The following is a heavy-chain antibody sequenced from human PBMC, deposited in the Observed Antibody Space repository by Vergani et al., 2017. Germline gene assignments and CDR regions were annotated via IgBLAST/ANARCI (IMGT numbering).Heavy chain of an antibody. J-gene: IGHJ4*02. CDR1: GYSLSSGYY. V-gene: IGHV4-38-2*01. CDR2: IYHSGST. D-gene: IGHD1-1*01. Sequence: QVQLQESGPGLVKPSETLSLTRAVSGYSLSSGYYWGWIRQPPGKGLEWIGSIYHSGSTYYNPSLKSRVTISVDTSKNLFSRKLSSVTAADTAVYYGARHKINGNAFGYWGQGTLVTVSS. CDR3: ARHKINGNAFGY.